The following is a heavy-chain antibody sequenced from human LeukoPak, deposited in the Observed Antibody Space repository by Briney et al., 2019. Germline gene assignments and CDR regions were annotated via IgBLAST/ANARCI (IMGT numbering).Heavy chain of an antibody. CDR2: VYHSGSA. J-gene: IGHJ6*04. Sequence: SQTLSLTCAVSGGSISSDSYSWTWIRQSPTEGLEWIGYVYHSGSAYYNPSFESRVTMSADRSKNQFSLKLSSVTAADTAVYYCARVHYDVLTGYLGGMDVWGKGTTVTVSS. V-gene: IGHV4-30-2*06. CDR3: ARVHYDVLTGYLGGMDV. CDR1: GGSISSDSYS. D-gene: IGHD3-9*01.